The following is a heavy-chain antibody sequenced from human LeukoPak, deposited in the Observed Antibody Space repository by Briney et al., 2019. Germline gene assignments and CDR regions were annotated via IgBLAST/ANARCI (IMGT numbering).Heavy chain of an antibody. CDR3: AKPRLMGAYGLVDAFDI. J-gene: IGHJ3*02. Sequence: ASVKVSCKASGYTFTDYYMHWVRQAPGPGLEWMGWINPNSGGTDYAQKFQGRVTLIRDTSISTAYMELSRLTSDDTAVYYCAKPRLMGAYGLVDAFDIWGQGTMVTVSS. CDR1: GYTFTDYY. V-gene: IGHV1-2*02. CDR2: INPNSGGT. D-gene: IGHD1-26*01.